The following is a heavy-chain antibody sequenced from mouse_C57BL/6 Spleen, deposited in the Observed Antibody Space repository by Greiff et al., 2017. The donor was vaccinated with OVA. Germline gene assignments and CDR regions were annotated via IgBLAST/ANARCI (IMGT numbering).Heavy chain of an antibody. D-gene: IGHD4-1*01. V-gene: IGHV1-76*01. CDR2: IYPGSGNT. CDR1: GYTFTDYY. J-gene: IGHJ3*01. CDR3: GRGAGTRAWFAY. Sequence: VQLQQSGAELVRPGASVKLSCKASGYTFTDYYINWVKQRPGQGLEWIARIYPGSGNTYYNEKFKGKATLTAEKSSSTAYMQLSSLTSEDSAVYFCGRGAGTRAWFAYWGQGTLVTVSA.